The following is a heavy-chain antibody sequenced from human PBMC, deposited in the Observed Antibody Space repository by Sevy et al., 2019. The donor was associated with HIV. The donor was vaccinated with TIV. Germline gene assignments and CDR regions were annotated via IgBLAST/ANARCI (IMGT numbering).Heavy chain of an antibody. CDR3: ATLDFWSDHPFYGTDV. J-gene: IGHJ6*02. CDR1: GYTLTKLP. CDR2: FDPEDGET. D-gene: IGHD3-3*01. V-gene: IGHV1-24*01. Sequence: ASVKVSCKVSGYTLTKLPMNWVRQAAGKGLEWMGGFDPEDGETIYAQNFQGRVTMTEDTSSDTAYMELSSLRSEDTAVYYCATLDFWSDHPFYGTDVWGQGTTVTVSS.